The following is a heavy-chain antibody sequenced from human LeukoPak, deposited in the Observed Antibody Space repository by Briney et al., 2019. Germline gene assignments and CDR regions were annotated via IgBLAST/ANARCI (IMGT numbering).Heavy chain of an antibody. CDR1: GGSISSSSYY. D-gene: IGHD4-23*01. CDR3: ARVPKYGGVQDY. CDR2: IYYSGST. V-gene: IGHV4-39*07. Sequence: PSETLSLTCTVSGGSISSSSYYWGWLRQPPGKGLGWIGSIYYSGSTYYNPSLKSRVTISVDTSKNQFSLKLSSVTAADTAVYYCARVPKYGGVQDYWGQGTLVTVSS. J-gene: IGHJ4*02.